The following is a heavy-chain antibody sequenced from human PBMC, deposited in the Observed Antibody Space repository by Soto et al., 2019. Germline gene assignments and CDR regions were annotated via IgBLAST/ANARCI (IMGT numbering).Heavy chain of an antibody. CDR3: AKSSMKITISGCSEGMVD. Sequence: PGGTLRLSCAGSGIGCSNYGLNWVRHSPRREPEWVSSFRSSSTYIYYADAVKGRFTISRDNAKNSLYLEMNSLTPDHTDVYYCAKSSMKITISGCSEGMVDWGKRNTGT. V-gene: IGHV3-21*01. CDR1: GIGCSNYG. D-gene: IGHD3-3*01. CDR2: FRSSSTYI. J-gene: IGHJ6*04.